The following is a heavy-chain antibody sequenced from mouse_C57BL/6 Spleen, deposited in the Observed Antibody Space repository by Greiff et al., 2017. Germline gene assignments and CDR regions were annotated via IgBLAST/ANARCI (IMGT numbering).Heavy chain of an antibody. CDR2: IYPRDGST. V-gene: IGHV1-78*01. D-gene: IGHD1-1*01. CDR3: ARGAFITTVVANFDY. J-gene: IGHJ2*01. CDR1: GYTFTDHT. Sequence: VQLQQSDAELVKPGASVKISCKVSGYTFTDHTIHWMKQRPEQGLEWIGSIYPRDGSTKYNEKFKGKATLTADKSSSTAYMQLNSLTSEDSAVYFCARGAFITTVVANFDYWGQGTTLTVSS.